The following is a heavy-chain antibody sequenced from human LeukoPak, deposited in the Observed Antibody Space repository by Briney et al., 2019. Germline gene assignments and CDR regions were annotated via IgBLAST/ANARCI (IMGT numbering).Heavy chain of an antibody. J-gene: IGHJ4*02. D-gene: IGHD2-15*01. Sequence: GGSLRLSCAASGFTFSSYAMHWVRQAPGKGLEWVAVISYDGSNKYYADSVKGRFTISRDNSKNTLYLQMNSLRAEDTAVYYCARDADLVAATSYYFDYWSQGTLVTVSS. CDR1: GFTFSSYA. V-gene: IGHV3-30-3*01. CDR3: ARDADLVAATSYYFDY. CDR2: ISYDGSNK.